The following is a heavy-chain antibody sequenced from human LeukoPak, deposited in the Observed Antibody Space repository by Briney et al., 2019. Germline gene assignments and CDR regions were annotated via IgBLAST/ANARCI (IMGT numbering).Heavy chain of an antibody. CDR3: ATTLGYCSGGSCYNDHSYYYYYMDV. D-gene: IGHD2-15*01. Sequence: GASVKVSCKASGGTFSSYAISWVRQAPGQGLEWMGGIIPIFGTANYAQKFQGRVTITADKSTSTAYMELSSLRSEDTAVYYCATTLGYCSGGSCYNDHSYYYYYMDVWGKGTTVTVSS. J-gene: IGHJ6*03. V-gene: IGHV1-69*06. CDR1: GGTFSSYA. CDR2: IIPIFGTA.